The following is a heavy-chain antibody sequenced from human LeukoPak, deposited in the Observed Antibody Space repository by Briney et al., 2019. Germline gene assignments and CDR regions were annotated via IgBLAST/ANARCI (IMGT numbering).Heavy chain of an antibody. CDR3: ARDGYNSANGIDV. V-gene: IGHV3-21*01. CDR1: GFIFGSYN. J-gene: IGHJ3*01. CDR2: ISSSSNYI. D-gene: IGHD1-1*01. Sequence: GGSLRLSCAASGFIFGSYNMNWVRQAPGKGLEWVSSISSSSNYIYYADSVKGRFTISRDNAKSSLSLQMNSLTAEDTAVYFCARDGYNSANGIDVXGQGTMVTVSS.